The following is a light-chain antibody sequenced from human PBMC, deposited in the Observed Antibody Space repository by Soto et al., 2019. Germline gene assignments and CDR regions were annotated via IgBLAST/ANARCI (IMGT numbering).Light chain of an antibody. V-gene: IGLV1-44*01. CDR1: GSNIGTNT. CDR2: RTD. CDR3: TAWDGTLDGRV. Sequence: QSVLTQPHSASGTPGQRVTISCSGSGSNIGTNTVNWYQQLPGTAPKLLIYRTDQRPAGIPDRFSGSKSGTSASLDISGLQTDDEADYYCTAWDGTLDGRVFGGGTKLTV. J-gene: IGLJ3*02.